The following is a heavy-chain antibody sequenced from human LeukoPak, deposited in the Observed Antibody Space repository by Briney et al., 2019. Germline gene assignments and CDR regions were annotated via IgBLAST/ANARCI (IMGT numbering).Heavy chain of an antibody. CDR1: GFTFSAYA. D-gene: IGHD3-9*01. Sequence: GGSLRVSCAASGFTFSAYALSWVRPAPGKGLEWVSAISGTAASTYYADSVKGRFTISRDNSKSTLYLQMNSLRAEDTAIYYCAKGVRFLDWWMLDYWGQGSLVTVSS. J-gene: IGHJ4*02. V-gene: IGHV3-23*01. CDR2: ISGTAAST. CDR3: AKGVRFLDWWMLDY.